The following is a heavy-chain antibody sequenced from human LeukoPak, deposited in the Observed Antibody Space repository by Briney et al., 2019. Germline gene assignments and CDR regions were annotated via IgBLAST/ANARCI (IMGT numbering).Heavy chain of an antibody. J-gene: IGHJ4*02. CDR1: GFSDSNFY. CDR2: ISCSGGST. Sequence: PGGSLRLSCGCSGFSDSNFYMNWVRQAPAKGLEWVSAISCSGGSTYYADSAKVRFTISRHHSENTLYLEMHSVRSDDTGVFFCAKDLGSTSPAGNYWGQGTLVTVSS. CDR3: AKDLGSTSPAGNY. V-gene: IGHV3-23*01. D-gene: IGHD2-2*01.